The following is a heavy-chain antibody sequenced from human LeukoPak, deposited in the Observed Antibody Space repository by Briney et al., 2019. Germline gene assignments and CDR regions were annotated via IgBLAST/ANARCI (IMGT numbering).Heavy chain of an antibody. Sequence: GESLKISCKGSGYSFTSYWIGWVRQMPGKGLEWMGIIYPGDSDTRYSPSFQGQVTISADKSISTAFLQWSSLKASDTAMYYCARCDYSNRDGGEFDPWGQGTLVTVSS. CDR2: IYPGDSDT. D-gene: IGHD4-11*01. CDR1: GYSFTSYW. V-gene: IGHV5-51*01. J-gene: IGHJ5*02. CDR3: ARCDYSNRDGGEFDP.